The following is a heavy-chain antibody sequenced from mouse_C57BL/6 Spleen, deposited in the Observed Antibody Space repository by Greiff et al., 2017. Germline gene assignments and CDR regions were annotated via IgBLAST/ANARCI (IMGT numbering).Heavy chain of an antibody. D-gene: IGHD1-1*02. CDR3: AREGGMDWYFDV. CDR2: ISDGGSYT. V-gene: IGHV5-4*01. CDR1: GFTFSSSA. J-gene: IGHJ1*03. Sequence: EVKVVESGGGLVKPGGSLKLSCAASGFTFSSSAMSWVRQTPEKRLEWVATISDGGSYTYYPDNVKGRFTISRDNAKNNLYLQMSHLKSEDTAMYYCAREGGMDWYFDVWGTGTTVTVSS.